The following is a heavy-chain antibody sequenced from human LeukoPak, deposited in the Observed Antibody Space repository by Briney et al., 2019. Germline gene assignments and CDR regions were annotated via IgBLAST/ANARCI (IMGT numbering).Heavy chain of an antibody. V-gene: IGHV4-4*07. CDR3: AREVAAAEGINWFDP. CDR2: IYTSGST. Sequence: SETLSLTCTVSGGSISSYYWSWIRQPAGKGLEWIGRIYTSGSTNYNPSLKSRVTMSVDTPKNQFSLKLSSVTAADTAVYCCAREVAAAEGINWFDPWGQGTLVTVSS. J-gene: IGHJ5*02. D-gene: IGHD6-13*01. CDR1: GGSISSYY.